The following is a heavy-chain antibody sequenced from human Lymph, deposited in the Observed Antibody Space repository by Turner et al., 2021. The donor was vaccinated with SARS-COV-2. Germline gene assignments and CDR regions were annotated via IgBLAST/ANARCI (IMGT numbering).Heavy chain of an antibody. V-gene: IGHV3-43*02. CDR1: GFTFDDYA. Sequence: EVQLEESGGGVVQPGGSLRLSCAASGFTFDDYAMHWVRQAPGKCLEWVSLISGDGGSTYYADAVKGRFTISRDDSKNSLYLQISSLRTEDTALYYCAKEGLSGRRLQFVPYFAYWGQGTLVSVSS. CDR3: AKEGLSGRRLQFVPYFAY. CDR2: ISGDGGST. J-gene: IGHJ4*02. D-gene: IGHD5-12*01.